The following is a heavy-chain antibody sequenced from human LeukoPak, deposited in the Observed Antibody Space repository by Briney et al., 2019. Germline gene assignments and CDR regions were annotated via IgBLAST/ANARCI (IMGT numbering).Heavy chain of an antibody. CDR2: ISSSGSSI. CDR1: GFTFSRYS. V-gene: IGHV3-21*01. J-gene: IGHJ4*02. D-gene: IGHD6-13*01. Sequence: GGSLRLSCAASGFTFSRYSMNWVRQAPGKGLEWVSSISSSGSSIYYADSVEGRFTISRDNAKNSLYLQMNSLRAEDTAVYYCARGTAAAKIDYWGQGTLVTVSS. CDR3: ARGTAAAKIDY.